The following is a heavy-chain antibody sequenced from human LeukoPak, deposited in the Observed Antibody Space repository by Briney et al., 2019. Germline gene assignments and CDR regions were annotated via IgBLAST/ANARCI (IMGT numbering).Heavy chain of an antibody. CDR3: AKPPSNYYDSSGYHI. CDR2: INIAGSVT. Sequence: PGGSLRLSCAASGFNFSNYWMHWVRQAPGKGLEWVSRINIAGSVTTYADSVKGRFTISRDNAKKTLYLQMNSLRAEDTAVYYCAKPPSNYYDSSGYHIWGQGTMVTVSS. D-gene: IGHD3-22*01. J-gene: IGHJ3*02. V-gene: IGHV3-74*01. CDR1: GFNFSNYW.